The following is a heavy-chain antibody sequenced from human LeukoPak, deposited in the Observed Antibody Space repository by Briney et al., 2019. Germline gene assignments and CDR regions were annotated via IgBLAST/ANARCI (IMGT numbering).Heavy chain of an antibody. D-gene: IGHD6-19*01. Sequence: GGSLRLSCAASGFTFSSYAMSWVRQAPGKGLEWVSAISGSGGGTYYADSVKGRFTISRDNSKNTLYLQMNSLRAEDTAVYYCANSGIAVAGGEVYWGQGTLLTVSS. J-gene: IGHJ4*02. CDR2: ISGSGGGT. V-gene: IGHV3-23*01. CDR3: ANSGIAVAGGEVY. CDR1: GFTFSSYA.